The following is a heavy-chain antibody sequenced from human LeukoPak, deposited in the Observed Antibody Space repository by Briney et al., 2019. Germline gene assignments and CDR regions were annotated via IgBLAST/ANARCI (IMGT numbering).Heavy chain of an antibody. CDR1: GGSISSGGYY. CDR3: ARARATYSRYFDF. D-gene: IGHD1-26*01. J-gene: IGHJ4*02. CDR2: IYYSGST. Sequence: SQTLSLTCTVSGGSISSGGYYWSWIRQHPGKGLEWIGYIYYSGSTYYNPSLKSRVTISVDTSKNQFSLNLSSVTAADTAVYYCARARATYSRYFDFWGQGTLVTVSS. V-gene: IGHV4-31*03.